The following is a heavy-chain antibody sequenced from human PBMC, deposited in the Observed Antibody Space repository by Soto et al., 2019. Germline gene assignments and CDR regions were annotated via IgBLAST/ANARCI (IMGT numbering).Heavy chain of an antibody. CDR1: GFTFSSYS. Sequence: EVQLVESGGGLVQPGGSLRLSCAASGFTFSSYSMNWVRQAPGKGLEWVSYISSSSITIYYADSVKGRFTISRDKATNELYLQLNSLRAEDTAVYYCARAELVVPAAIGNYLDSWAREPWSPSPQ. CDR2: ISSSSITI. J-gene: IGHJ4*02. V-gene: IGHV3-48*01. D-gene: IGHD2-2*02. CDR3: ARAELVVPAAIGNYLDS.